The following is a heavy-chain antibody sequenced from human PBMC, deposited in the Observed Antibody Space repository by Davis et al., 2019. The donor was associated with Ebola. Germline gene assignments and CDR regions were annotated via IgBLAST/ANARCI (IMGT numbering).Heavy chain of an antibody. V-gene: IGHV1-18*04. J-gene: IGHJ4*02. CDR2: ISAYNGNT. CDR1: GYTFTGYY. Sequence: ASVKVSCKASGYTFTGYYMHWVRQAPGQGLEWMGWISAYNGNTNYAQKLQGRVTMTTDTSTSTAYMELRSLRSDDTSVYYCARAGSSIAALDYWGQGTLVTVSS. CDR3: ARAGSSIAALDY. D-gene: IGHD6-6*01.